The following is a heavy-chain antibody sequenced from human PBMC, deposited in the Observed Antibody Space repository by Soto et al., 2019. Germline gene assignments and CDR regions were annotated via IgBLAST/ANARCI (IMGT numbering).Heavy chain of an antibody. V-gene: IGHV3-48*01. CDR2: ISSSSSTI. CDR3: ARDRRVWSDPYYYYYMDV. J-gene: IGHJ6*03. D-gene: IGHD3-3*01. Sequence: GGSLRLSCAASGFTFSSYSMNWVRQAPGKGLEWVSYISSSSSTIYYADSVKGRFTISRDNAKNTLYLQMNSLRAEDTAVYYCARDRRVWSDPYYYYYMDVWGKGTTVTVSS. CDR1: GFTFSSYS.